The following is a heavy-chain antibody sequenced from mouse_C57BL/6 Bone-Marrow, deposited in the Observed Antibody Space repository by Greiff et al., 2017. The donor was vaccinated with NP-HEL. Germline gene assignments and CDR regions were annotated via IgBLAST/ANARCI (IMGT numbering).Heavy chain of an antibody. CDR2: INPGSGGT. D-gene: IGHD2-3*01. CDR1: GYAFTNYL. V-gene: IGHV1-54*01. J-gene: IGHJ2*01. CDR3: ARMGGYSYYFDY. Sequence: QVQLQQSGAELVRPGTSVKVSCKASGYAFTNYLIEWVKQRPGQGLEWIGVINPGSGGTNYNEKFKGKATLTADKSSSTAYMQLSSLTSEDSAVYFCARMGGYSYYFDYWGQGTTLTVSS.